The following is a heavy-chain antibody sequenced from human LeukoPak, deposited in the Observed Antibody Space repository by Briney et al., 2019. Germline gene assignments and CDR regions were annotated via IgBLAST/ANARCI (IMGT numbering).Heavy chain of an antibody. J-gene: IGHJ3*02. Sequence: GASVKVSCKASGYTFTSYGISWVRQAPGQGLEWMGGIIPIFGTANYAQKFQGRVTITADKSTSTAYMELSSLRSEDTAVYYCARRSGVNEGDAFDIWGQGTMVTVSS. CDR1: GYTFTSYG. V-gene: IGHV1-69*06. D-gene: IGHD5/OR15-5a*01. CDR3: ARRSGVNEGDAFDI. CDR2: IIPIFGTA.